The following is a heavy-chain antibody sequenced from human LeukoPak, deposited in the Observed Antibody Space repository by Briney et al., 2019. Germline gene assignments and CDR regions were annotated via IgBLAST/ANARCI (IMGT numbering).Heavy chain of an antibody. Sequence: PGGSLRLSCAASGFTFSRYWMSWVRQAPGKGLEWVANIKEDGSEKYYVDSVKGRFTISRDNSKNTLYLQMNSLRAEDTAVYYCAKDLFRSITDAFDIWGQGTMVTVSS. CDR2: IKEDGSEK. V-gene: IGHV3-7*01. D-gene: IGHD3-10*01. J-gene: IGHJ3*02. CDR3: AKDLFRSITDAFDI. CDR1: GFTFSRYW.